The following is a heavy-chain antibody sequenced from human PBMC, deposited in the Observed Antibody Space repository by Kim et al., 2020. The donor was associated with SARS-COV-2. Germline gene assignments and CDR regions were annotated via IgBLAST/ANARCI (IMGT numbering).Heavy chain of an antibody. CDR3: AKDPETYYYGSGSGGY. Sequence: GGSLRLSCAASGFTFSSYAMSWVRQAPGKGLEWVSAISGSGGSTYYADSVKGRFTISRDNSKNTLYLQMNSLRAEDTAVYYCAKDPETYYYGSGSGGYWGQGTLVTVSS. J-gene: IGHJ4*02. V-gene: IGHV3-23*01. CDR1: GFTFSSYA. CDR2: ISGSGGST. D-gene: IGHD3-10*01.